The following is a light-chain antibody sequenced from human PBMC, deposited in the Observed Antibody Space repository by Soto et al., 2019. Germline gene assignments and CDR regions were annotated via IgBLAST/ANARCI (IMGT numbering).Light chain of an antibody. CDR1: QTLRSS. J-gene: IGKJ1*01. CDR2: AVS. CDR3: QQSSNTLWT. V-gene: IGKV1-39*01. Sequence: ILMTQSPSSLSASIGDRVTITCRSSQTLRSSFNWYQQKPGKAPTRLISAVSILQSGVPSRFSGSGSGTEFTLTISSLEAEDVGTYYCQQSSNTLWTFGQGTRVEIK.